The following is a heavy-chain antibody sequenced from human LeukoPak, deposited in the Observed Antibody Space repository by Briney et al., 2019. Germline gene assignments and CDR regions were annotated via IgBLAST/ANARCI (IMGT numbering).Heavy chain of an antibody. Sequence: ASVKVSCKASGYTFTSYYMHWVRQAPGQGLEWMGIINPSGGSTSYAQKFQGRVTMTRDMSTSTVYMGLSSLRSEDTAVYYCARDHGSTSVYMDVWGKGTTVTVSS. CDR2: INPSGGST. CDR3: ARDHGSTSVYMDV. J-gene: IGHJ6*03. V-gene: IGHV1-46*01. D-gene: IGHD5-24*01. CDR1: GYTFTSYY.